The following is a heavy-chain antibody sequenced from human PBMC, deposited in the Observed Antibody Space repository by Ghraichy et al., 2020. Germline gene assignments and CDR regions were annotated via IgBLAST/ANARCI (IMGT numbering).Heavy chain of an antibody. CDR1: GFTFSSYG. CDR3: AKEGSDYGGWGYGMDV. J-gene: IGHJ6*02. D-gene: IGHD4-17*01. Sequence: GGSLRLSCAASGFTFSSYGMHWVRQAPGKGLEWVAFIRYDGSNKYYADSVKGRFTISRDNSKNTLYLQMNSLRAEDTAVYYCAKEGSDYGGWGYGMDVWGQGTTVTVSS. CDR2: IRYDGSNK. V-gene: IGHV3-30*02.